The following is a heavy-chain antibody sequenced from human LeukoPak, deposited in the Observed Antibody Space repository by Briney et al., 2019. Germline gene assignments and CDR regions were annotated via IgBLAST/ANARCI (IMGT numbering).Heavy chain of an antibody. J-gene: IGHJ1*01. V-gene: IGHV3-53*01. CDR1: GFTVSSTD. D-gene: IGHD6-13*01. CDR2: VYSGGST. CDR3: ALLGAAGREYFQH. Sequence: QPGGSLRLSCAASGFTVSSTDMSWVRRAPGKGLEWVSAVYSGGSTFYADSVKGRFTISRDNSKNTLYLQISSLRAEDTAVYYCALLGAAGREYFQHWGQGTLVTVSS.